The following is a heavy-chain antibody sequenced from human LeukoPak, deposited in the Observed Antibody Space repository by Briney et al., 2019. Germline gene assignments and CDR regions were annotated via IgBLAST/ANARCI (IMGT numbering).Heavy chain of an antibody. D-gene: IGHD2-15*01. Sequence: AASVKVSCKASGYTFTSYGISWVRQAPGQGLEWTGWISAYNGNTNYAQKLQGRVTMTTDTSTSTAYMELRSLRSDDTAVYYCARVDCSGGSCYLDYYYGMDVWGQGTTVTVSS. V-gene: IGHV1-18*01. CDR1: GYTFTSYG. J-gene: IGHJ6*02. CDR2: ISAYNGNT. CDR3: ARVDCSGGSCYLDYYYGMDV.